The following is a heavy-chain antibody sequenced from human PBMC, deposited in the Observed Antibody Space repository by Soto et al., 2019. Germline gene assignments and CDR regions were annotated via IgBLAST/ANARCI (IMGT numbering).Heavy chain of an antibody. CDR1: GFTFSSYW. V-gene: IGHV3-74*01. D-gene: IGHD3-3*01. Sequence: EVQLVESGGGLVQPGVSLRLSCAASGFTFSSYWMHGFRHFPGKGLGWVSRINSDGSSTIYADSVKGRFAISSDTAQYTLYLQMNSLRAADTAVYYCARVGSWSGSYYYMYVWGKGPTVAVSS. CDR2: INSDGSST. J-gene: IGHJ6*03. CDR3: ARVGSWSGSYYYMYV.